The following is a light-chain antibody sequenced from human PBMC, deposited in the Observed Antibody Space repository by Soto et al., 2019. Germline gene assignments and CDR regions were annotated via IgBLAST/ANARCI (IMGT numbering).Light chain of an antibody. CDR1: QSVSSSY. CDR2: GAS. Sequence: EIVLTQSPGTLSLSPGERATLSCRASQSVSSSYLAWYQQKPGQAPRLLIYGASSRATGIPDRFSGSGSGTPFTLTISRLEPEDLAVYYCQQYGSSPWTFGQGTKVEIK. V-gene: IGKV3-20*01. CDR3: QQYGSSPWT. J-gene: IGKJ1*01.